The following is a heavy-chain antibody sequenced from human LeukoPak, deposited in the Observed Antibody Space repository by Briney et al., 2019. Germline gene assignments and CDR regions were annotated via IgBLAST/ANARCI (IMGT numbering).Heavy chain of an antibody. CDR2: IYTGGNT. D-gene: IGHD3-22*01. V-gene: IGHV3-53*01. CDR3: ARGDDSGYYDYFDY. CDR1: GFTVDSNY. J-gene: IGHJ4*01. Sequence: GGSLRLSCAASGFTVDSNYLSWVRQAPGKGLEWVSTIYTGGNTYYAASVKGRFTISRDFSKNTVSLHMNSLRAEDTAMYYCARGDDSGYYDYFDYWGQGSLVTVSS.